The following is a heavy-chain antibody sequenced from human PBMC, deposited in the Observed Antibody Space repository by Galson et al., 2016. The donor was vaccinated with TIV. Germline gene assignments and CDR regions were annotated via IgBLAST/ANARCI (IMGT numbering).Heavy chain of an antibody. J-gene: IGHJ4*02. D-gene: IGHD3-22*01. CDR3: AKEQSMIVVERGYCDY. Sequence: SLRLSCAVSGFNFSSYGMNWVRQAPGKGLEWVSSISASGISTYYADSVKGRFTISRDNSKNTVYLQMHSLRAEDTAVHYCAKEQSMIVVERGYCDYWGQGTLVPVSS. CDR1: GFNFSSYG. CDR2: ISASGIST. V-gene: IGHV3-23*01.